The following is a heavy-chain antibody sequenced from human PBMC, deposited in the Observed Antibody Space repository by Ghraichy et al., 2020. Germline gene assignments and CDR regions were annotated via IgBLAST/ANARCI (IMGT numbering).Heavy chain of an antibody. CDR2: ISSTSAI. V-gene: IGHV3-48*02. D-gene: IGHD1-20*01. Sequence: GGSLRLSCAASGFNFNNYAMNWVRQAPGKGLEWVSYISSTSAIYYADSVRGRFTISRDNAKNSLYLQMNSLRDEDAAVYYCARDYNWAFDHWAREPWSPSPQ. CDR1: GFNFNNYA. CDR3: ARDYNWAFDH. J-gene: IGHJ4*02.